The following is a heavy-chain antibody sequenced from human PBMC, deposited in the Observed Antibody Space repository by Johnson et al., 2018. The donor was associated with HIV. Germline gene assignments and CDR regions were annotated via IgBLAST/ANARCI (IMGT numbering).Heavy chain of an antibody. CDR2: INWNGDTT. D-gene: IGHD3-10*01. CDR3: ARRGLANAFDI. V-gene: IGHV3-20*04. Sequence: VQLVESGGGVVRPGGSLRLSCAASGFSFDDYGMSWVRQAPGKGLQWVSGINWNGDTTTYADSVKGRFTISRDNSKNTLYLEMNSLRADDTAVYYCARRGLANAFDIWGQGTMVTVSS. J-gene: IGHJ3*02. CDR1: GFSFDDYG.